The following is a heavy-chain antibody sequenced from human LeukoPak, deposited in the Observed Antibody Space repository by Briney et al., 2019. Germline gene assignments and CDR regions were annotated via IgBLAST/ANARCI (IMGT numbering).Heavy chain of an antibody. CDR1: GGTFSSYA. V-gene: IGHV1-69*13. CDR3: ARALAYYDSSGPFDY. Sequence: SAKVSCKASGGTFSSYAISWVRQAPGQGLEWMGGIIPIFGTANYAQKFQGRVTITADESTSTAYMELSSLRSEDTAVYYCARALAYYDSSGPFDYWGQGTLVTVSS. D-gene: IGHD3-22*01. CDR2: IIPIFGTA. J-gene: IGHJ4*02.